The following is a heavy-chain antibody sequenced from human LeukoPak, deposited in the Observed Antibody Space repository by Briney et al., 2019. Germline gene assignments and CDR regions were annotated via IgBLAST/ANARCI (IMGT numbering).Heavy chain of an antibody. CDR2: IIPIFGTA. J-gene: IGHJ4*02. Sequence: SVKVSCTASGGTFSSYAISWVRQAPGQGLEWMGGIIPIFGTANYAQKFQGRVTITADESTSTAYMELSSLRSEDTAVYYCASAPIRYCSGGSCRYYFDYWGQGTLVTVSS. CDR3: ASAPIRYCSGGSCRYYFDY. D-gene: IGHD2-15*01. V-gene: IGHV1-69*13. CDR1: GGTFSSYA.